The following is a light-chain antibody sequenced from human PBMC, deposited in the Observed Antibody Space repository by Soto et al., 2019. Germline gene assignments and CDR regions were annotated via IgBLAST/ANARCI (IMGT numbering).Light chain of an antibody. J-gene: IGKJ1*01. Sequence: EAVLSQSPATLSLSPGERATLSCRASERVRDELGWYQQKPGQAPRLLIFDASNRATGIPARFSGSGYGTDFTLTISGLQSEDFAVYYCHPYSNWPPCTFGPGTKVDIK. CDR3: HPYSNWPPCT. CDR1: ERVRDE. V-gene: IGKV3-11*01. CDR2: DAS.